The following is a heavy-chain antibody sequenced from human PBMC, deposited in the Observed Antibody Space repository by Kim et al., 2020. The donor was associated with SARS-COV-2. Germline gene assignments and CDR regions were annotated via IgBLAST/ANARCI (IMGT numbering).Heavy chain of an antibody. CDR1: GFSLSVRGMC. V-gene: IGHV2-70*11. Sequence: SGPTLVNPTQTLTLTCSFSGFSLSVRGMCVSWVRQPPGKALEWLARIDWDDDKYYNTSLKTRLTISKDTSKNEVVLTMTNMVPVDTATYYCARTSGTGSCTSVSCLKGGWFDPWGQGTLVTVSS. D-gene: IGHD2-8*01. CDR2: IDWDDDK. J-gene: IGHJ5*02. CDR3: ARTSGTGSCTSVSCLKGGWFDP.